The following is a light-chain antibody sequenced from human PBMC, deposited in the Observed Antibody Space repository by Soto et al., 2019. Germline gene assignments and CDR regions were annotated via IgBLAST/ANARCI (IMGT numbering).Light chain of an antibody. CDR3: QQRSNWPPVLT. V-gene: IGKV3-11*01. CDR2: GAS. Sequence: EIVLTQSPASLSLSPGERATLSCRASQSVSSHLAWFQQRPGQAPRLLIYGASNRATGIPARFGGSGSGTNFTLTISSLEPEDLAVYYCQQRSNWPPVLTCGGGTKVEIK. J-gene: IGKJ4*02. CDR1: QSVSSH.